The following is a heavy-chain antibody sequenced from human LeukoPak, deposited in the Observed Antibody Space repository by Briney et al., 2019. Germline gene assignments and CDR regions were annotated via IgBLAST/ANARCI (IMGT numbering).Heavy chain of an antibody. Sequence: GGSLRLSCAASGFTFSSYWMHWVRQAPGKGLVWVSRINSDGSSTSYADSVKGRFTISRDNAKNTLYLQMNSLRAEDTAVYYCARVSANGYNHDAFDIWGQGTMVTVSS. D-gene: IGHD5-24*01. CDR3: ARVSANGYNHDAFDI. J-gene: IGHJ3*02. CDR1: GFTFSSYW. CDR2: INSDGSST. V-gene: IGHV3-74*01.